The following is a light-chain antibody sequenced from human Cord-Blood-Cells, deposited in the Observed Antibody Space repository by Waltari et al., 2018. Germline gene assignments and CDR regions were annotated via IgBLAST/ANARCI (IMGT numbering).Light chain of an antibody. J-gene: IGKJ4*01. V-gene: IGKV3-15*01. CDR2: GAS. CDR3: QQYNNWPLT. CDR1: QSVCSN. Sequence: ELVMTQPPATRSVSPGERPTLSCRASQSVCSNFTWYQQKPGQAPRLRIYGASTRATGIPARFSGRVSGTEFTLTISSLQSGEFAVYYCQQYNNWPLTFGGGTKVEIK.